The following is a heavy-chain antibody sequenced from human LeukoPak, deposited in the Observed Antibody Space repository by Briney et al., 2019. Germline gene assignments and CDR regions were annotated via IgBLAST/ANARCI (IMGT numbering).Heavy chain of an antibody. J-gene: IGHJ6*03. CDR1: GYTFAGYY. D-gene: IGHD6-13*01. Sequence: GASVKVSCKASGYTFAGYYMHWVRQAPGQGLEWMGWINPNSGGTNYAKKFQGRVTMTRDTSISTAYMELSRLRSDDTAVYYCARGHTFVSSWYDYYYYYYMDVWGKGTTVTVSS. CDR3: ARGHTFVSSWYDYYYYYYMDV. CDR2: INPNSGGT. V-gene: IGHV1-2*02.